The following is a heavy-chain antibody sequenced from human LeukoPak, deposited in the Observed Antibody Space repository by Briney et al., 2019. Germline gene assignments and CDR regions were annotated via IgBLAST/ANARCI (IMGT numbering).Heavy chain of an antibody. V-gene: IGHV3-23*01. CDR3: AKGHYYGSGSLDY. Sequence: AIGGRDGSTYYADSVKGRFTISRDNSKNTLYVQMNSLRAEDTAVYYCAKGHYYGSGSLDYWGQGTLVTSPQ. CDR2: IGGRDGST. D-gene: IGHD3-10*01. J-gene: IGHJ4*02.